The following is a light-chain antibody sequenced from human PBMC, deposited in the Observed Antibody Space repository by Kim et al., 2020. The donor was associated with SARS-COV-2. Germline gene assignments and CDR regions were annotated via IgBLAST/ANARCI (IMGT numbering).Light chain of an antibody. Sequence: VSGSPGQSITIPCTGTTTDHVSWYQQYPGKAPKLMIYDVYKWPSGVSHRFSGSKSDNTASLTISGLQADDEAAYYCSSYTRTHTLLFGGGTKVTVL. CDR3: SSYTRTHTLL. V-gene: IGLV2-14*02. CDR1: TTDH. J-gene: IGLJ2*01. CDR2: DVY.